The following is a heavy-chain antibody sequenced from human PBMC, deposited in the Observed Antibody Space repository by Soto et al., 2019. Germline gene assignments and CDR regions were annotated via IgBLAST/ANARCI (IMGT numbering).Heavy chain of an antibody. CDR3: ARDLKPSQTPRAFDI. J-gene: IGHJ3*02. V-gene: IGHV1-2*02. CDR1: GYRFTGYG. CDR2: INPKSGAI. Sequence: ASVKVSCKASGYRFTGYGLHWVRQAPGQGLQWMGWINPKSGAIDYAQKFQGRVTMTREMSTNTAYLELSGLRSDDTADDTAVYYCARDLKPSQTPRAFDIWGQGTMVTVSS.